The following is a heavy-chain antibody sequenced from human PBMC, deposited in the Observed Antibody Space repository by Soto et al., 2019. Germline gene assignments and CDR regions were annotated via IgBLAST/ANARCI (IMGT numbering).Heavy chain of an antibody. J-gene: IGHJ4*02. D-gene: IGHD6-6*01. V-gene: IGHV3-23*01. Sequence: EVQLLESGGGLVQPGESLRLSCAASGFTFSSFAMSWVRQAPGKGLEWVSVISGSDDSTYYADSVKGRFTISRDKSKNTLYLQMISLRAEDTAVYYCAKRSSTSTFDYWGQGTLVTVSS. CDR1: GFTFSSFA. CDR3: AKRSSTSTFDY. CDR2: ISGSDDST.